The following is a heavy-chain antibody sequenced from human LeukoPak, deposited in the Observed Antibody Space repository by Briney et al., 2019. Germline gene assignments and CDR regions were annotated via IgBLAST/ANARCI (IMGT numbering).Heavy chain of an antibody. D-gene: IGHD3-10*01. CDR2: IVVGSGNT. Sequence: SVKVSCKASGFTFTSSAMQWVRQARGQRLEWIGWIVVGSGNTNYAQKFQERVTITRDMSTSTAYMGLSSLRSEDTAVYYCAAGENLLWFGESDYWGQGTLVTVSS. J-gene: IGHJ4*02. CDR1: GFTFTSSA. V-gene: IGHV1-58*02. CDR3: AAGENLLWFGESDY.